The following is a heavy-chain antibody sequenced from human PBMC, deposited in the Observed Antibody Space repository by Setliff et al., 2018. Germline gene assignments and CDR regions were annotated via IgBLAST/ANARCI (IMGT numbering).Heavy chain of an antibody. J-gene: IGHJ3*02. CDR2: IDRSGNT. V-gene: IGHV4-61*09. CDR1: GDSISTGINY. Sequence: SETLSLTCTVSGDSISTGINYWSWIRQPAGKGLEWIGHIDRSGNTNFNPSLKSRVTISGDRSKNQFSLELSSVTAADTAVYYCARHENDYGDYDDAFDIWGQGTMVTVSS. D-gene: IGHD4-17*01. CDR3: ARHENDYGDYDDAFDI.